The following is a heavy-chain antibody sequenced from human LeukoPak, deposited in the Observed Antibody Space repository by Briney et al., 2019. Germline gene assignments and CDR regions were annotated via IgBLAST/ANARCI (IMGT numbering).Heavy chain of an antibody. CDR1: GGTFSSYA. Sequence: ASVKVSCKASGGTFSSYAISWVRQAPGQGLEWMGGIIPIFGTANYAQKFQGRVTITADESTSTAYMELSSLRSEDTAVYYCARDGYNSDRFDYWGQGTLVTVSS. CDR3: ARDGYNSDRFDY. D-gene: IGHD5-24*01. J-gene: IGHJ4*02. V-gene: IGHV1-69*13. CDR2: IIPIFGTA.